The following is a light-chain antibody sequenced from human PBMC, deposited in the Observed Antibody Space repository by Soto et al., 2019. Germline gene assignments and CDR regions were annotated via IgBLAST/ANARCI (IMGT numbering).Light chain of an antibody. CDR3: QQYNDWPLT. Sequence: EIVMTQSPVTLSVSPGERVTLSCRAIQSVSSNLAWYQQKPWQPPRLLFYGAFTRATGIPARFSGTGSGTEFTLTISSLQSEDFALYYCQQYNDWPLTFGQGTKVDIK. V-gene: IGKV3-15*01. CDR2: GAF. CDR1: QSVSSN. J-gene: IGKJ1*01.